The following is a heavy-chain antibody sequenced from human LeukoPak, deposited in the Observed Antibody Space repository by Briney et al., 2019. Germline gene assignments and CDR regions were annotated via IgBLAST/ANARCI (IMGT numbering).Heavy chain of an antibody. CDR3: ARDQYDYGDYSFDY. CDR2: INPNSGGT. J-gene: IGHJ4*02. Sequence: ASVKVSCKASGYTFTGYYMNWVRQAPGQGLEWMGRINPNSGGTNYAQKFQGRVTMTRDTSISTAYMELSRLRSDDTAVYYCARDQYDYGDYSFDYWGQGTLVTVSS. CDR1: GYTFTGYY. D-gene: IGHD4-17*01. V-gene: IGHV1-2*06.